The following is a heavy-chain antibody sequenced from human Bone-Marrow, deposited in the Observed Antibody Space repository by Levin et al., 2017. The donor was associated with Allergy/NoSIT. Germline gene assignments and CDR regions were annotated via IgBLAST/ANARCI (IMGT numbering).Heavy chain of an antibody. D-gene: IGHD3-10*01. J-gene: IGHJ4*02. CDR1: NYSISDGHY. V-gene: IGHV4-38-2*02. CDR3: AREDASGSFVDY. CDR2: IFYSGNT. Sequence: SETLSLTCTVSNYSISDGHYWGWIRQPPGTGLEWIGTIFYSGNTYYNPSLKSRVTLSVDTSKNQFSLKLASVTAADTAVYYCAREDASGSFVDYWGQGTLVIVSS.